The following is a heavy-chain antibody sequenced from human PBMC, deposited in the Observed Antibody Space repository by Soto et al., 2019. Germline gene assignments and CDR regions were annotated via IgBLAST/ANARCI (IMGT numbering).Heavy chain of an antibody. D-gene: IGHD2-2*01. CDR3: AKGRYCSSTSCYGGDY. V-gene: IGHV3-30*18. Sequence: QVQLVESGGGVVQPGRSLRLSCAASGFTFSSYGMHWVRQAPGKGLEWVAVISYDGSNKYYADSVKGRFTISRDNSKNTLYLQMNRLRAEDTAVYYCAKGRYCSSTSCYGGDYWGQGTLVTVSS. J-gene: IGHJ4*02. CDR2: ISYDGSNK. CDR1: GFTFSSYG.